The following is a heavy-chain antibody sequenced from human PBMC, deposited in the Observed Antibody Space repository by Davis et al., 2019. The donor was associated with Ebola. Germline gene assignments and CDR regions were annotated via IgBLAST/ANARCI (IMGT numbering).Heavy chain of an antibody. D-gene: IGHD3-3*01. CDR2: ISGSGGTT. J-gene: IGHJ6*04. V-gene: IGHV3-23*01. CDR3: ARSGLSFGVVKYHYGMDV. CDR1: VITFSSYA. Sequence: GESLKISCADSVITFSSYAMTWVRQAPGKGLEWVSAISGSGGTTYYAGSVKGRFTVSRDNSKKMMYLQMNSLRAEDTAVYYCARSGLSFGVVKYHYGMDVWGKGTTVTVSS.